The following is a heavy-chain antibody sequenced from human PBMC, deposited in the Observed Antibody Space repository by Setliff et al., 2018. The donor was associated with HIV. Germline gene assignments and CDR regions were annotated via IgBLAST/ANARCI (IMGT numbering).Heavy chain of an antibody. J-gene: IGHJ6*03. D-gene: IGHD3-16*01. V-gene: IGHV1-69*13. CDR2: IIPIFNTA. CDR3: ARDQISAYSYGGDVYYYYMDV. CDR1: GGTSTTYS. Sequence: SVKVSCKASGGTSTTYSISWVRQAPGQGLEWMGGIIPIFNTANYAQKFQGRVTITADESTSTAYMELSSLSSVDTAVYYCARDQISAYSYGGDVYYYYMDVWGKGTTVTVSS.